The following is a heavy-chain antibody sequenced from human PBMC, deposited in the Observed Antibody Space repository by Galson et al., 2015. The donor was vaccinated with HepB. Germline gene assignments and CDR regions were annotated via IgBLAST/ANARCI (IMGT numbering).Heavy chain of an antibody. Sequence: SVKVSCKASGYTSTTYDINWVRQATGQGLEWMGWMNPNSGDSGYAQKFQGRVTMTRNTSISTAYMELSRLRFDDTAVYYCARAEGDFWSGYAGHWGQGTLVTVSS. V-gene: IGHV1-8*01. CDR2: MNPNSGDS. D-gene: IGHD3-3*01. J-gene: IGHJ4*02. CDR3: ARAEGDFWSGYAGH. CDR1: GYTSTTYD.